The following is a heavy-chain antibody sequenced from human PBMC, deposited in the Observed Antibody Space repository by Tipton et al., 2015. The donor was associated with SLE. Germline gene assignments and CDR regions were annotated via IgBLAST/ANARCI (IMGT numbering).Heavy chain of an antibody. D-gene: IGHD2-2*03. CDR3: AKAYGYCSSTSCANWFDP. CDR2: ISWNSGSI. V-gene: IGHV3-9*01. CDR1: GFTFDDYA. Sequence: VQLVQSGGGLVQPGRSLRLSCAASGFTFDDYAMHWVRQAPGKGLEWVSGISWNSGSIGYADSVKGRFTISRDNAKNSLYLQMNSLRAEDTALYYCAKAYGYCSSTSCANWFDPWGQGTLVTVSS. J-gene: IGHJ5*02.